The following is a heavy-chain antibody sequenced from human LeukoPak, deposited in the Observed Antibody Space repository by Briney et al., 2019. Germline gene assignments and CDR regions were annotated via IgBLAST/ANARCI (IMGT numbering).Heavy chain of an antibody. Sequence: GGSLRLSCAASGFTFSDYYMSWIRQAPGKGLEWVSYISSSGSTIYYADSVKGRFTISRDNAKNSLYLQMNSLRAEDTAVYYCARAYQLLKRFLEWLLNYYYYYGMDAWGQGTTVTVSS. D-gene: IGHD3-3*01. CDR3: ARAYQLLKRFLEWLLNYYYYYGMDA. CDR2: ISSSGSTI. J-gene: IGHJ6*02. V-gene: IGHV3-11*01. CDR1: GFTFSDYY.